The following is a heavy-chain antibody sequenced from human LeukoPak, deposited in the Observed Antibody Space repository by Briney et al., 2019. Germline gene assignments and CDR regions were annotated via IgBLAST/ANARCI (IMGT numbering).Heavy chain of an antibody. CDR1: GFTFTASN. J-gene: IGHJ6*02. Sequence: GGSLRLSCAGSGFTFTASNIHWVRQASGKGLEWVGRMKSKADNYATAYAASVTGRFTISRDNSKSTLYLQMSSLRAEDTAVYYCAKGVGTFGSGWYYYYYGMDVWGQGTTVTVSS. V-gene: IGHV3-73*01. D-gene: IGHD6-19*01. CDR3: AKGVGTFGSGWYYYYYGMDV. CDR2: MKSKADNYAT.